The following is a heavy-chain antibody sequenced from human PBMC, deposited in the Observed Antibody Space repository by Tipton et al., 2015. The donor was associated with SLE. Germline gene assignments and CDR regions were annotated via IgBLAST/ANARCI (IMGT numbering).Heavy chain of an antibody. CDR3: ARDAVAGSYLRGDFDY. CDR1: GFRFNTYA. J-gene: IGHJ4*02. Sequence: QLVQSGGGVVESGRSLRLSCAASGFRFNTYAMHWVRQAPGSGLEWLAVISYDGTSKYYADSVRGRFTISRDNSRNILYLQLNTLSAEDTAVYYCARDAVAGSYLRGDFDYWGQGTLVTVSS. D-gene: IGHD1-26*01. CDR2: ISYDGTSK. V-gene: IGHV3-30*01.